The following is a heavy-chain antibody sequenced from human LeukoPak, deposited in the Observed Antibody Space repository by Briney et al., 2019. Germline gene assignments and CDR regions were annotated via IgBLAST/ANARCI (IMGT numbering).Heavy chain of an antibody. CDR3: ARGPSEKYYYYGMDV. CDR2: ISSSSSYI. V-gene: IGHV3-21*01. Sequence: GGSLRLSCAASGFTVSSNYMSWVRQAPGKGLEWVSSISSSSSYIYYADSVKGRFTISRDNAKNSLYLQMNNLRAEDTAVYYCARGPSEKYYYYGMDVWGQGTTVTVSS. J-gene: IGHJ6*02. CDR1: GFTVSSNY.